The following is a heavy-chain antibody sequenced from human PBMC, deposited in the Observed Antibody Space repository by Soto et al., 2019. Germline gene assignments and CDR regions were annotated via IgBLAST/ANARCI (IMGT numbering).Heavy chain of an antibody. J-gene: IGHJ6*02. CDR3: EREYRSRWRKQDYSYYGMDV. V-gene: IGHV1-18*04. Sequence: ASLKVSCKASGYTFTSYGISWVRQAPGQGLERMGWISAYNGNTNYAQKLKGRVTMTTDTSTSTAYMELRSLRADDTAVYYCEREYRSRWRKQDYSYYGMDVWGQGTTVTVYS. CDR2: ISAYNGNT. D-gene: IGHD6-13*01. CDR1: GYTFTSYG.